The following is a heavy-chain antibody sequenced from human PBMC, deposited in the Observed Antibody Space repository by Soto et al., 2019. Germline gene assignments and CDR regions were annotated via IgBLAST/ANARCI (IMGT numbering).Heavy chain of an antibody. V-gene: IGHV3-74*01. J-gene: IGHJ4*02. Sequence: GGSLRLPCAASGFTFSSYWMHWVRQAPEKGLVRVSRINSDGSSTSYADSVKGRFTISRDNAKNTLYLQMNSLRAEDTAVYYCARDTSGPFLHYDFWSGYQILFDYWVQGTLVTVSS. CDR3: ARDTSGPFLHYDFWSGYQILFDY. CDR1: GFTFSSYW. D-gene: IGHD3-3*01. CDR2: INSDGSST.